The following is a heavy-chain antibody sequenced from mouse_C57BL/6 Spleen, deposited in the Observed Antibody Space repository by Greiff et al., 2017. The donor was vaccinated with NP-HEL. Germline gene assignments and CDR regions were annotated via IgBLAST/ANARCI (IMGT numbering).Heavy chain of an antibody. Sequence: VQLQESGPGLVAPSQSLSITCTVSGFSLTSYGVHWVRQPPGKGLEWLVVIWSDGSTTYNSALKSRLSISKDNSKSQVFLKMNSLQTDDTAMYYCARHASNYYGVYYFDYWGQGTTLTVSS. CDR3: ARHASNYYGVYYFDY. CDR1: GFSLTSYG. J-gene: IGHJ2*01. V-gene: IGHV2-6-1*01. D-gene: IGHD1-1*01. CDR2: IWSDGST.